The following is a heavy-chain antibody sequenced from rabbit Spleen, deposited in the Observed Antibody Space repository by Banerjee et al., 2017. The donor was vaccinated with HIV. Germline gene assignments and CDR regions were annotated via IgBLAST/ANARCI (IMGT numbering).Heavy chain of an antibody. CDR3: ARDLVGVIGWNFNL. V-gene: IGHV1S7*01. J-gene: IGHJ4*01. Sequence: QQLEESGGGLVQPGGSLKLSCKASGFTLSNYYMTWVRQAPGKGLEWIGYIDPVFGITYYANWVNGRFSISRENAQNTVFLQMTSLTAADTATYFCARDLVGVIGWNFNLWGPGTLVTVS. CDR2: IDPVFGIT. CDR1: GFTLSNYY. D-gene: IGHD1-1*01.